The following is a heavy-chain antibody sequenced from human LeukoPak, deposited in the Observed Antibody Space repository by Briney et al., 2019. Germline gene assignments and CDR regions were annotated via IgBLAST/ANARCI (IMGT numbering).Heavy chain of an antibody. Sequence: TGGSLRLSCAASGFTFSSYWMHWVRQAPGKGLVWVSRINSDGSSTSYADSVKGRFTISRDNAKNTLYLQMNSLRAEDTAVYYCARPRGYSGYDDAFDIWGQGTMVTVSS. CDR2: INSDGSST. CDR1: GFTFSSYW. J-gene: IGHJ3*02. V-gene: IGHV3-74*01. D-gene: IGHD5-12*01. CDR3: ARPRGYSGYDDAFDI.